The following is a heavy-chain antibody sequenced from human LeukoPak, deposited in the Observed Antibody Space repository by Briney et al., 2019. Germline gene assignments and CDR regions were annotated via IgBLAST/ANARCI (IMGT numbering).Heavy chain of an antibody. D-gene: IGHD3-22*01. CDR1: GGSIRSSSDY. J-gene: IGHJ3*02. CDR2: IYYSGST. Sequence: PSETLSLTCTVSGGSIRSSSDYWGWVRQPPGKGLEWIATIYYSGSTYYNPSLKSRVTISVDTSNNQFSLKLSSVTAADTAVYYCANSAAPSFYDSRRSDTFDIWGQGTMVTVSS. V-gene: IGHV4-39*01. CDR3: ANSAAPSFYDSRRSDTFDI.